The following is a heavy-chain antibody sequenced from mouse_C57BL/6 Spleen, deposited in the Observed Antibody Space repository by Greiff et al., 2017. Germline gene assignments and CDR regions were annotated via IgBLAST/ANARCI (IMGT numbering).Heavy chain of an antibody. J-gene: IGHJ3*01. D-gene: IGHD1-1*01. CDR1: GYTFTSYW. CDR3: ARRDYGSSYPFAY. V-gene: IGHV1-69*01. Sequence: QVQLQQPGAELVMPGASVKLSCKASGYTFTSYWMHWVKQRPGQGLEWIGEIDPSDSYTNYNQKFKGNSTLTVDKSSSAACTQLSSLTSEDSAVYYCARRDYGSSYPFAYWGQGTLVTVSA. CDR2: IDPSDSYT.